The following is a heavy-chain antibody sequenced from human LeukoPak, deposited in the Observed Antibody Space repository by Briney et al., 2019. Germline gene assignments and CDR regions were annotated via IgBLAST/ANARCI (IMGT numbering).Heavy chain of an antibody. D-gene: IGHD2-21*02. Sequence: SETLSLTCTVSGGSISSGSYYWSWIRQPAGKGLEWIGRIYTSGSTNYNPSLKSRVTISVDTSKNQFSLKLSSVTAADTAVYYCAREGRTAPFDYWGQGTLVTVSS. CDR3: AREGRTAPFDY. CDR2: IYTSGST. V-gene: IGHV4-61*02. CDR1: GGSISSGSYY. J-gene: IGHJ4*02.